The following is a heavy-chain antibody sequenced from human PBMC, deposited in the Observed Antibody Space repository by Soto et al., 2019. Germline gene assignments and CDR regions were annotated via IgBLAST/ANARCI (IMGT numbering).Heavy chain of an antibody. J-gene: IGHJ5*01. CDR3: AKDTRYADYVRWFDS. V-gene: IGHV3-23*01. CDR1: GFTFNNYA. Sequence: EVHLLESGGGLVQPGGSLRLSCTASGFTFNNYAMTWVRQAPGRGLEGVSGITASGGRTYYADSVKGRFTISRDNSKNTLYLQMNSLRADDTAVYYCAKDTRYADYVRWFDSWGQGTLVTVSS. CDR2: ITASGGRT. D-gene: IGHD4-17*01.